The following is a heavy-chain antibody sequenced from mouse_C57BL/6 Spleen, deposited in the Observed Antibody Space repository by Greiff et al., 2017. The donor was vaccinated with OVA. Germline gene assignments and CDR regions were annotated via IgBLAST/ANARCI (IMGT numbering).Heavy chain of an antibody. V-gene: IGHV1-4*01. CDR1: GYTFTSYT. CDR2: INPSSGYT. J-gene: IGHJ2*01. D-gene: IGHD4-1*01. Sequence: QVQLKQSGAELARPGASVKMSCKASGYTFTSYTMYWVKQRPGQGLEWIGYINPSSGYTKYNQKFKDKATLTADKSSSTAYMQLSSLTSEDSAVYYCARRTGTRYYFDYWGQGTTLTVSS. CDR3: ARRTGTRYYFDY.